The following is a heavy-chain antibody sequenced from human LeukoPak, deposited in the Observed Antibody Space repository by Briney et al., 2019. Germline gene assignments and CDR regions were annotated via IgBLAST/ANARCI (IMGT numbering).Heavy chain of an antibody. CDR2: IIPIFGTA. J-gene: IGHJ4*02. CDR1: GGTFSSYA. V-gene: IGHV1-69*05. CDR3: ARGRSSSSEPFDY. Sequence: ASVKVSCKASGGTFSSYAISWVRQAPGQGLEWMGRIIPIFGTANYAQKFQGRVTITTDESTSTAYMELSSLRSEDTAVYYCARGRSSSSEPFDYWGQGTLVTVSS. D-gene: IGHD6-6*01.